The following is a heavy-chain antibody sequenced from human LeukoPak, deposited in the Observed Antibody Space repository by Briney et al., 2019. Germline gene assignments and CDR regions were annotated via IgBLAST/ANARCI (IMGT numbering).Heavy chain of an antibody. CDR3: ARETMVRGVIRFDP. J-gene: IGHJ5*02. CDR1: GGSISSSGFY. CDR2: IYYSGYT. V-gene: IGHV4-39*07. Sequence: SETLSLTCTVSGGSISSSGFYSGWVRQPPGRGGEWIGSIYYSGYTYYTPSLKSRVTISVDTSKNQFSLKLSSVTAADTAVYYCARETMVRGVIRFDPWGQGTLVTVSS. D-gene: IGHD3-10*01.